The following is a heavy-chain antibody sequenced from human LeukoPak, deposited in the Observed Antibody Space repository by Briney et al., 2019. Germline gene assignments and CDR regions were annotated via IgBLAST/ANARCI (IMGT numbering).Heavy chain of an antibody. V-gene: IGHV4-59*08. CDR2: IFHSGNT. CDR1: AGSISGYH. J-gene: IGHJ5*02. Sequence: SKTLSLTCSVSAGSISGYHWSWIRQTPGKGLEWIGYIFHSGNTKYNPPLKSRVIISLDPTKAHFSLELSSLTAADTAVYYCARQNNWFDPWGQGILVTVSS. CDR3: ARQNNWFDP.